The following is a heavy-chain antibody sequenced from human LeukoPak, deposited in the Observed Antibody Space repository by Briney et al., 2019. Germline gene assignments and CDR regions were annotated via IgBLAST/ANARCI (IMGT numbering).Heavy chain of an antibody. D-gene: IGHD6-13*01. Sequence: SETLSLTCAVYGGSFSGSSWSWIRQPQGKGLEWIGEFNHSGSTNYNPSLKSRVTISVDTSKNQFSLKLSSVTAADTAVYYCAREGPGIAAAGRGGAYYWGQGTLVTVSS. CDR1: GGSFSGSS. CDR2: FNHSGST. J-gene: IGHJ4*02. V-gene: IGHV4-34*01. CDR3: AREGPGIAAAGRGGAYY.